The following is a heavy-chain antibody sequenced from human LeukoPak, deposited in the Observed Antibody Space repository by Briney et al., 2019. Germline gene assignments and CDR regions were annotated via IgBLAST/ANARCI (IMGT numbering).Heavy chain of an antibody. CDR2: IYDSGNT. D-gene: IGHD6-6*01. CDR1: GGSISSYY. J-gene: IGHJ4*02. V-gene: IGHV4-59*01. CDR3: ARVGSSSHLLFDS. Sequence: PSETLSLTCTVSGGSISSYYWNWIRQPPGKGLEWIGYIYDSGNTNYNPSLKSQVTISVDTSKNQFSLKLSSVTAADTAAYYCARVGSSSHLLFDSWGQGTLVTVSS.